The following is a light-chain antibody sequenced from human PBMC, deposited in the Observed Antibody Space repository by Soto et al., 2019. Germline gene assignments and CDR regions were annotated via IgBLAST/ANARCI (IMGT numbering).Light chain of an antibody. V-gene: IGKV3D-15*01. CDR1: ESVTSS. CDR3: QQRNDWVT. Sequence: EIVMTHSLATLSVSPCDRATLSFRASESVTSSLAWYQQKPGQPPRLLIYGASTRATGVPDRFSGSGSGTDFTLTISSLEPEDSGVYYCQQRNDWVTFGGGTKVDI. J-gene: IGKJ4*01. CDR2: GAS.